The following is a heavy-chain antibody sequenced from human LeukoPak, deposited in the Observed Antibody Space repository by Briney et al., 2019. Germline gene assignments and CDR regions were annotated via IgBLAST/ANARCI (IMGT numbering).Heavy chain of an antibody. CDR2: IYSGGYT. J-gene: IGHJ4*02. CDR1: GFTVSTNY. V-gene: IGHV3-66*01. D-gene: IGHD6-13*01. Sequence: GGSLRLSCAASGFTVSTNYMTWVRQAPGKGLEWLSIIYSGGYTYYADSVRGRFTISRDNSTNTVYLQMNSLRGEDTAVYYCAKDVGSSWSYYFDYWGQGTLVTVSS. CDR3: AKDVGSSWSYYFDY.